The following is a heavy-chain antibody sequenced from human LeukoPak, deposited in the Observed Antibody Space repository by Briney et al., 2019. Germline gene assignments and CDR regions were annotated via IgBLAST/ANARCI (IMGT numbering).Heavy chain of an antibody. Sequence: SETLSLTCTVSGGSISSHYWSWIRQPPGKGLEWIGYIYYSGSTNYNPSLKSRVTISVDTSKNQFSLKLSSVTAADTAVYYCARDWEQWLAHEEGAYWFDPWGQGTLVTVSS. CDR1: GGSISSHY. D-gene: IGHD6-19*01. CDR2: IYYSGST. J-gene: IGHJ5*02. CDR3: ARDWEQWLAHEEGAYWFDP. V-gene: IGHV4-59*11.